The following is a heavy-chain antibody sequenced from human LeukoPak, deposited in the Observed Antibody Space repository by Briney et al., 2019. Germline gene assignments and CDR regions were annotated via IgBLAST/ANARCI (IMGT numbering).Heavy chain of an antibody. V-gene: IGHV4-39*01. J-gene: IGHJ6*03. Sequence: PSETLSLTCIVSGVSLRSDTYYWGWIRQPPGKGLEWIGNYHNGNSYYNPSLKSRVTISEDTSGNQFSLRVTSVTAADTAVYYCARLWDSTGLYFYYYMDVWGEGTTVTVSS. CDR3: ARLWDSTGLYFYYYMDV. D-gene: IGHD6-25*01. CDR2: YHNGNS. CDR1: GVSLRSDTYY.